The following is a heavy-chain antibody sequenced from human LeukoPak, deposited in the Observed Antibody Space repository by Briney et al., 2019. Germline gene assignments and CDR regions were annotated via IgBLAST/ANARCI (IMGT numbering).Heavy chain of an antibody. D-gene: IGHD6-19*01. V-gene: IGHV3-74*01. CDR1: GFTFSSYW. Sequence: GGSLRLSCAAAGFTFSSYWMHWVRQAPGKGLVWVSRINSDGSSTSYADSVKGRFTISRDNAKNTLYLQMNSLRAEDTAVYYCARDRGWFYFDYWGQGTLVAVSP. CDR2: INSDGSST. CDR3: ARDRGWFYFDY. J-gene: IGHJ4*02.